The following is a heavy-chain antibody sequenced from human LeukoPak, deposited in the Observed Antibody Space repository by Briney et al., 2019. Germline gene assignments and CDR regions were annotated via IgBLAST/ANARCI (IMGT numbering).Heavy chain of an antibody. CDR2: ISTSSTYI. CDR1: GFSFRSYR. CDR3: ARDLYRRQQLGLIDC. J-gene: IGHJ4*02. Sequence: GGSLRLSCAASGFSFRSYRMNWVRQAPGKGLEWVSSISTSSTYIYYADSVKGRFTISRDNAKNSLYLQMNSLRAVDTAVYYCARDLYRRQQLGLIDCWGQGTLVTVSS. V-gene: IGHV3-21*01. D-gene: IGHD6-13*01.